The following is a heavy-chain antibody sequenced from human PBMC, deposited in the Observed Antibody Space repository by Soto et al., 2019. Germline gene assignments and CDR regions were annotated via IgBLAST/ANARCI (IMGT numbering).Heavy chain of an antibody. CDR3: ARDQAYSSGWYAVFDY. D-gene: IGHD6-19*01. V-gene: IGHV3-74*01. CDR2: INSDGSST. Sequence: GGSLRLSCAASGFTFSSYWMHWVRQAPGKGLVWVSRINSDGSSTSYADSVKGRFTISRDNAKNTLYLQMNSLRAEDTAVYYCARDQAYSSGWYAVFDYWGQGTLVTVSS. J-gene: IGHJ4*02. CDR1: GFTFSSYW.